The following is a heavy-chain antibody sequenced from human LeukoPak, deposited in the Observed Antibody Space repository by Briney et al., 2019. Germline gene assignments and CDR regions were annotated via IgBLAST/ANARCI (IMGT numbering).Heavy chain of an antibody. CDR1: GGSFSGYY. J-gene: IGHJ6*04. CDR3: ASIRGDIVVVPAARMDV. V-gene: IGHV4-34*01. D-gene: IGHD2-2*01. Sequence: SETLSLTCAVYGGSFSGYYWSWIRQPPGKGPEWIGEINYSGSTNYNPSLKSRVTISVDTSKNQFSLKLSSVTAADTAVYYCASIRGDIVVVPAARMDVWGKGTTVTVSS. CDR2: INYSGST.